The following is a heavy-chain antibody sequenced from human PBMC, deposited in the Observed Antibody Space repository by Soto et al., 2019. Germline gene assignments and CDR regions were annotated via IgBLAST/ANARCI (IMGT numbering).Heavy chain of an antibody. CDR1: GFTFSSYG. D-gene: IGHD3-10*01. CDR2: ISYDGSNK. CDR3: AKDRESVLVWFGDHPDP. Sequence: GGSLRLSCAASGFTFSSYGMHWVRQAPGKGLEWVAVISYDGSNKYYADSVKGRFTISRDNSKNTLYLQMNSLRAEDTAVYYCAKDRESVLVWFGDHPDPWSQGTLVPVS. J-gene: IGHJ5*01. V-gene: IGHV3-30*18.